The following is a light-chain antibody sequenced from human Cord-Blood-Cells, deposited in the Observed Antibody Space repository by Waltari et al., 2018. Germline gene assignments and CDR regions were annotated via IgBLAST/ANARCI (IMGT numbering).Light chain of an antibody. CDR3: SSYTSSSTWV. CDR2: DVS. J-gene: IGLJ3*02. Sequence: QSALTQPASVSGSPGQSIATSCTGPSSDVGGYNSVSWYQQHPGKAPKLMIYDVSNRPSGVSNRFSGSKSGNTAALTISGLQAEDEADYYCSSYTSSSTWVFGGGTKLTVL. CDR1: SSDVGGYNS. V-gene: IGLV2-14*03.